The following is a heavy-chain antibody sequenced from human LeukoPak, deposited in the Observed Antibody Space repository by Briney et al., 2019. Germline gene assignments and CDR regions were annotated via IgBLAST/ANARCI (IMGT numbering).Heavy chain of an antibody. CDR1: GGSISSSSYY. CDR3: ARHRGRAEGDFRSGYYDY. D-gene: IGHD3-3*01. CDR2: IHYSGST. J-gene: IGHJ4*02. V-gene: IGHV4-39*01. Sequence: SETLSLTCSVSGGSISSSSYYWGWIRRPPGKGLKWIGSIHYSGSTHYTPSLKSRVTISVDTSKNQFSLKLSSVTAADTAVYYCARHRGRAEGDFRSGYYDYWGQGTLVTVSS.